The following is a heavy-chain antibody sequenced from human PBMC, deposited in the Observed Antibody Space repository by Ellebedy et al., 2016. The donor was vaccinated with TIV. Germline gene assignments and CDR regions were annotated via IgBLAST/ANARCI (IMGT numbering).Heavy chain of an antibody. Sequence: ASVKVSCXASGYTFTSYYMHWVRQAPGQGFEWMGIINPSGGSTSYAQKFQGRVTMTRDTSTSTVYMELSSLRSEDTAVYYCARDPVPPYNWNDGGNAFDIWGQGTMVTVSS. CDR3: ARDPVPPYNWNDGGNAFDI. V-gene: IGHV1-46*01. CDR1: GYTFTSYY. D-gene: IGHD1-1*01. CDR2: INPSGGST. J-gene: IGHJ3*02.